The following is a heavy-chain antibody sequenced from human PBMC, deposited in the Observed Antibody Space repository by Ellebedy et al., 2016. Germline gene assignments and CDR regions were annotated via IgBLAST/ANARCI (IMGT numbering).Heavy chain of an antibody. D-gene: IGHD2-15*01. Sequence: ASVKVSXKASRYTFTGYYMHWVRQAPGQGLEWMGWINPNSGGTNYAQKFQGWVTMTRDTSISTAYMELSRLRSDDTAVYYCARTLVDYYYYMDVWGKGTTVTVSS. V-gene: IGHV1-2*04. CDR1: RYTFTGYY. CDR2: INPNSGGT. CDR3: ARTLVDYYYYMDV. J-gene: IGHJ6*03.